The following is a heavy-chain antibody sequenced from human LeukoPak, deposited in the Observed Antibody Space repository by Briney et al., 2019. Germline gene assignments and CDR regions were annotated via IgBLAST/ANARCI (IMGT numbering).Heavy chain of an antibody. D-gene: IGHD2-15*01. CDR2: ISGSGGST. Sequence: SGGSLRLSCAASGFTFSSYAMSWVRQAPGKGLEWVSAISGSGGSTYYADSVKGRFTISRDNSKNTLYLRMNSLRAEDTAVYYCAKDLGYCSGGSCDQFDYWGQGTLVTVSS. J-gene: IGHJ4*02. V-gene: IGHV3-23*01. CDR1: GFTFSSYA. CDR3: AKDLGYCSGGSCDQFDY.